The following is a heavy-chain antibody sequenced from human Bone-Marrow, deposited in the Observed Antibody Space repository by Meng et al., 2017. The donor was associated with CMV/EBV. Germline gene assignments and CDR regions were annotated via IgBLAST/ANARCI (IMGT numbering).Heavy chain of an antibody. CDR1: GYTFTSYD. D-gene: IGHD6-13*01. CDR2: MNPNSGNT. Sequence: ASVKVSCKASGYTFTSYDINWVRQATGQGLEWMGWMNPNSGNTGYAQKFQGRVTITRNTSISTAYMELRSLRSEDTAVYYCARADSSSWYGYYYYGMDVWGQGTTVTVSS. V-gene: IGHV1-8*02. J-gene: IGHJ6*02. CDR3: ARADSSSWYGYYYYGMDV.